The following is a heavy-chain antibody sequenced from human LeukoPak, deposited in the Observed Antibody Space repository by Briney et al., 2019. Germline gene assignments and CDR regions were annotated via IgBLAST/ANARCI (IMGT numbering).Heavy chain of an antibody. CDR2: ISWNSGSI. CDR1: GFTFSSYA. D-gene: IGHD3-10*01. V-gene: IGHV3-9*01. CDR3: AKDINYYGSGSHGVKFDY. J-gene: IGHJ4*02. Sequence: HTGGSLRLSCAASGFTFSSYAMSWVRQAPGKGLEWVSGISWNSGSIGYADSVKGRFTISRDNAKNSLYLQMNSLRAEDTALYYCAKDINYYGSGSHGVKFDYWGQGTLVTVSS.